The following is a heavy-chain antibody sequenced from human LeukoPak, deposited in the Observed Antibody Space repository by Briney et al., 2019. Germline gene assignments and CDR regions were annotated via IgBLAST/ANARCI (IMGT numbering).Heavy chain of an antibody. CDR3: ARDHTLYYYDSSGYLGY. CDR1: GFTFSSYA. D-gene: IGHD3-22*01. V-gene: IGHV3-30-3*01. J-gene: IGHJ4*02. CDR2: ISYDGSNK. Sequence: GRSLRLSCAASGFTFSSYAMHWVRQAPGKGLEWVAVISYDGSNKCYADSVKGRFTISRDNSKNTLYLQMNSLRAEDTAVYYCARDHTLYYYDSSGYLGYWGQGTLVTVSS.